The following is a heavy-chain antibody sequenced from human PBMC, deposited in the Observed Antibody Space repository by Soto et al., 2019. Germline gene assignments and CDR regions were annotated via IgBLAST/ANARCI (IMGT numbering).Heavy chain of an antibody. CDR1: GGSISSGDYY. CDR2: IYYSGST. CDR3: AGNDYGDYHFDY. J-gene: IGHJ4*02. Sequence: SETLSLTCTVSGGSISSGDYYWSWIRQPPGKGLEWIGYIYYSGSTYYNPSLKSRVTISVDTSKNQFSLKLSSVTAADTAVYYCAGNDYGDYHFDYWGQGTLVTVSS. D-gene: IGHD4-17*01. V-gene: IGHV4-30-4*01.